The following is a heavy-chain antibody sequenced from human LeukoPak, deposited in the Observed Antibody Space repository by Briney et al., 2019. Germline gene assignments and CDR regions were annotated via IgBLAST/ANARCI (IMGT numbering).Heavy chain of an antibody. CDR3: AREGYDILTGYHYGQNWFDP. D-gene: IGHD3-9*01. CDR2: IIPIFGTA. J-gene: IGHJ5*02. V-gene: IGHV1-69*01. CDR1: GGTFSSYA. Sequence: KVSCKASGGTFSSYAISWVRQAPGQGLEWMGGIIPIFGTANYAQKFQGRVTITADESTSTAYMELSSLRSEDTAVYYCAREGYDILTGYHYGQNWFDPWGQGTLVTVSS.